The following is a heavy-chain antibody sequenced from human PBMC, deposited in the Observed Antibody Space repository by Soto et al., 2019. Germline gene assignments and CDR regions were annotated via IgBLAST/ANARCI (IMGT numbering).Heavy chain of an antibody. CDR2: INAGNGNT. CDR1: GYTFTSYA. J-gene: IGHJ5*02. Sequence: QVQLVQSGAEVKKPGASVKVSCKASGYTFTSYAMHWVRQAPGQRLEWMGWINAGNGNTKYSQKFQGRVTITRDTSGSTANMGLSGLRSEDTAWYSCGRGSGFNWFAPWGQGTLVPVSS. D-gene: IGHD3-10*01. V-gene: IGHV1-3*01. CDR3: GRGSGFNWFAP.